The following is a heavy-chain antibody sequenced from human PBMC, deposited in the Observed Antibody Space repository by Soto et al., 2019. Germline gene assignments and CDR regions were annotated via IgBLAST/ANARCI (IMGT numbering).Heavy chain of an antibody. D-gene: IGHD3-9*01. J-gene: IGHJ5*02. CDR1: GGSVSSGSYY. CDR2: IYYSGST. Sequence: QVQLQESGPGLVKPSETLSLTCTVSGGSVSSGSYYWSWIRQPPGKGLEWIGYIYYSGSTNYNPSLKSRVTISVDTSNNQFSLKLSSVTAADTAVYYCARLDSLIDPWGQGTLVTVSS. V-gene: IGHV4-61*01. CDR3: ARLDSLIDP.